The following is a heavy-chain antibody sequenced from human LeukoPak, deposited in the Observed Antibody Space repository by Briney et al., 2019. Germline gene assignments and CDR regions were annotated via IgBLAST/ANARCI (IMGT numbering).Heavy chain of an antibody. Sequence: PGGSLRLSCAASGFTFSSYAMSWVRQAPGKGLEWVSVIYSGGSTYYADSVKGRFTISRDNSKNTLYLQMSSLRAEDTAVYYCARAPAAGHYMDVWGKGTTVTVSS. D-gene: IGHD2-2*01. CDR2: IYSGGST. CDR3: ARAPAAGHYMDV. J-gene: IGHJ6*03. CDR1: GFTFSSYA. V-gene: IGHV3-53*01.